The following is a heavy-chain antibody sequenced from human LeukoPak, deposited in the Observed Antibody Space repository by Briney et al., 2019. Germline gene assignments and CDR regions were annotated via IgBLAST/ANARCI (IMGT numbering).Heavy chain of an antibody. CDR3: ARDRTYYYDSSGYPDLYYGMDV. V-gene: IGHV1-18*01. J-gene: IGHJ6*02. Sequence: ASVKVSFKASGYTFTSYGISWVRQAPGQGLEWMGWISAYNGNTNYAQKLQGRVTMTTDTSTSTAYMELRSLRSDDTAVYYCARDRTYYYDSSGYPDLYYGMDVWGQGTTVTVSS. CDR2: ISAYNGNT. D-gene: IGHD3-22*01. CDR1: GYTFTSYG.